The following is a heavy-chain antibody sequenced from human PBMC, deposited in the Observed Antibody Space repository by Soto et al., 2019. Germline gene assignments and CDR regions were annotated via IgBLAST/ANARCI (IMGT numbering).Heavy chain of an antibody. D-gene: IGHD5-18*01. CDR1: GGSINSGGYC. CDR2: ISYGGST. Sequence: QVQLQESGPGLVKPSQTLSLACTVSGGSINSGGYCWSWIRQHPGKGLDWIGCISYGGSTSYNPSLKSRVTISVDTSKNQFSLKLTSVTAADTAVYYCSRGILVWGQGALITVSS. V-gene: IGHV4-31*03. CDR3: SRGILV. J-gene: IGHJ4*02.